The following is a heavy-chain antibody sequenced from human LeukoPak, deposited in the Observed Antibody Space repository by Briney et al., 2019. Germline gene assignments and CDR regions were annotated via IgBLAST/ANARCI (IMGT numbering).Heavy chain of an antibody. V-gene: IGHV3-30*18. CDR1: GFTFSSYG. CDR2: IWYGGSNK. D-gene: IGHD1-26*01. Sequence: GRSLRLSCAASGFTFSSYGMHWVPQAPGKGLEWVAVIWYGGSNKYYADSVKGRFTISRDNSKNTLYLQMNSLRAEDTAVYYCAKGTASGSYWGDYFDYWGQGTLVTVSS. J-gene: IGHJ4*02. CDR3: AKGTASGSYWGDYFDY.